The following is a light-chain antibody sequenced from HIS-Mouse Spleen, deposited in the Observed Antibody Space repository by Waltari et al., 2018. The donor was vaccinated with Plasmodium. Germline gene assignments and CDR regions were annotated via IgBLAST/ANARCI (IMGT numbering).Light chain of an antibody. CDR2: EGS. V-gene: IGLV2-23*01. CDR1: SSDVGSYNL. CDR3: CSYAGSSTYV. Sequence: QSALTQPASVSGSPGQSITISCTGTSSDVGSYNLLSWYQQHPGTAPKLMIYEGSKRPSGVSNRFSGSKSGNTASLTISGLQAEDEADYYCCSYAGSSTYVFGTGTKVTVL. J-gene: IGLJ1*01.